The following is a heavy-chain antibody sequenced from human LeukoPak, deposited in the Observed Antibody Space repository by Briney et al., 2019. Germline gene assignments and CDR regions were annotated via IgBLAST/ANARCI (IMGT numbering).Heavy chain of an antibody. CDR2: INHSGST. CDR1: GGSFSGYY. J-gene: IGHJ6*03. D-gene: IGHD6-13*01. V-gene: IGHV4-34*01. Sequence: PSETLSLTCAVYGGSFSGYYWSWIRQPPGKGLEWIGEINHSGSTNYNPSLKSRVTISVDTSKNQFSLKLSSVTAADTAVYYCARAVRQAAGPFYYYYYMDVWGKGTTVTVSS. CDR3: ARAVRQAAGPFYYYYYMDV.